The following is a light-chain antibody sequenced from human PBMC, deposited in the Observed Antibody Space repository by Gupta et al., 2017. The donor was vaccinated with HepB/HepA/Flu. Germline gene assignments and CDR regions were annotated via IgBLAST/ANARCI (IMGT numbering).Light chain of an antibody. V-gene: IGKV3-20*01. CDR2: GAS. CDR3: QQDGSSLL. CDR1: QTVSRYN. Sequence: EIVLTQSPRTLSLSPGERVTLSCRASQTVSRYNLAWYQQKPGQAPSLLIYGASSRANGVTDRFSGSGYETDFTLTISRREHDDFAVYYGQQDGSSLLFGQGTRLEIK. J-gene: IGKJ5*01.